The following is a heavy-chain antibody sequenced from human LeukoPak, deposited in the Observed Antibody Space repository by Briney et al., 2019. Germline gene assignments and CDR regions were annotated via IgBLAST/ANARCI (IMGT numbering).Heavy chain of an antibody. J-gene: IGHJ6*03. D-gene: IGHD6-19*01. CDR1: GGTFSNYA. CDR3: ARVKSYSSGWRGREDYYYYMDV. V-gene: IGHV7-4-1*02. CDR2: INTNSGNP. Sequence: ASVKVSCKASGGTFSNYAISWARQAPGQGLEWMGWINTNSGNPTYAQGFTGRFVFSSDTSVSTAYLQITSLKAEDTAVYYCARVKSYSSGWRGREDYYYYMDVWGKGTTVTVSS.